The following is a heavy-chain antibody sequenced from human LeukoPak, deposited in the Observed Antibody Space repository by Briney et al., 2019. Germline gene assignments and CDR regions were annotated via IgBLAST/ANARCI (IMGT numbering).Heavy chain of an antibody. CDR3: AKEALQSLRYSYISNFDC. CDR2: ISASGDTT. J-gene: IGHJ4*02. D-gene: IGHD5-18*01. V-gene: IGHV3-23*01. Sequence: GGSLRVSCAASGFTFRAYAMSWVRQAPGKGLEWVSGISASGDTTYYADSVKGRFTISRDNSENTIYLQMNTLRAEDTAVYFCAKEALQSLRYSYISNFDCWAQGTLVTVSS. CDR1: GFTFRAYA.